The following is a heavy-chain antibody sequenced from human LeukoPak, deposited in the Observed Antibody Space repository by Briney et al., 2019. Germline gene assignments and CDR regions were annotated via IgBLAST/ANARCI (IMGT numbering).Heavy chain of an antibody. D-gene: IGHD3-16*02. V-gene: IGHV4-39*01. CDR1: GGSISSSSYY. CDR2: IYYSGNT. Sequence: SETLSPTCTVSGGSISSSSYYWGWIRQPPGKGLEWIGSIYYSGNTYYNPSLKSRFTISVDTSKNLFSLKLSSVTAADTAVYYCARQYYDYVWGSYRDLYYFDYWGQGTLVTVSS. CDR3: ARQYYDYVWGSYRDLYYFDY. J-gene: IGHJ4*02.